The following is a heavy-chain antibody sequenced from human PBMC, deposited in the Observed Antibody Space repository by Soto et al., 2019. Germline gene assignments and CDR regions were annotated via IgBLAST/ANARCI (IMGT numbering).Heavy chain of an antibody. Sequence: SETLSLTCSVSGGSVSYNSYYWGWIRQPPGKGLEWVGGIFYTGTTYYSPSLKDQVSISVDTSKNSFSLNLTSVTAADTAVYFCARLVVVAPVANVWGQGALVTVSS. V-gene: IGHV4-39*01. J-gene: IGHJ4*02. CDR3: ARLVVVAPVANV. D-gene: IGHD2-21*01. CDR2: IFYTGTT. CDR1: GGSVSYNSYY.